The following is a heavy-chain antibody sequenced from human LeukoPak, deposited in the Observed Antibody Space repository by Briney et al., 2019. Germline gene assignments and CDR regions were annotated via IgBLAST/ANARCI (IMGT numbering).Heavy chain of an antibody. CDR1: GFTFSSYW. V-gene: IGHV3-74*01. Sequence: GGSLRLSCAASGFTFSSYWMHWVRQAPGKGLVWVSRINSDGSSTSYADSVKGRFTISRDNAKNTLYLQMNSLRAEDTAVYYCAREKPYYDFWSGHDYWGQGTLVTVSS. D-gene: IGHD3-3*01. CDR3: AREKPYYDFWSGHDY. CDR2: INSDGSST. J-gene: IGHJ4*02.